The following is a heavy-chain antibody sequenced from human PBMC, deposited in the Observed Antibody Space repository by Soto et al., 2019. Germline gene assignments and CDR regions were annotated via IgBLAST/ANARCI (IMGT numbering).Heavy chain of an antibody. D-gene: IGHD3-16*02. CDR3: ARGIMITFGGVIVTREYYYKDV. J-gene: IGHJ6*03. CDR2: IYYSGST. Sequence: SETLSLTCTVYGRSICSYYWSWILQPTGMGLECIGYIYYSGSTNYNPSLKSRVTISVDTSKNQFSLKLSSVTAADTAVYYCARGIMITFGGVIVTREYYYKDVWGKGTTVTVS. V-gene: IGHV4-59*01. CDR1: GRSICSYY.